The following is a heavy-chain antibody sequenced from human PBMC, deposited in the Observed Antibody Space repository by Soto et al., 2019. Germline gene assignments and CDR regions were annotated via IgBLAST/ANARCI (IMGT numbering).Heavy chain of an antibody. CDR2: FDPEDGET. V-gene: IGHV1-24*01. CDR3: AAGGTRWLNSPFDY. D-gene: IGHD1-1*01. CDR1: GHTLTELS. J-gene: IGHJ4*02. Sequence: QVQLLQSGAEVKKPGASVKVSCKVSGHTLTELSMHWVRQAPGRGLEWMVGFDPEDGETIFVQKFHGRVTMTEDTSTDSTSMELTNLRSEDTAVYYCAAGGTRWLNSPFDYWGQGTMVTISS.